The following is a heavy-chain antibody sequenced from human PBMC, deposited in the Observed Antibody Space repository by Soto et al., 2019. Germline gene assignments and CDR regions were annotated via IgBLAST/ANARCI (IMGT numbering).Heavy chain of an antibody. CDR3: ATRPLLPGAP. V-gene: IGHV3-53*01. CDR1: GFTFSSND. Sequence: EVQLVESGGGLIKPGGSLRLSCAASGFTFSSNDMNWVRQAPGKGLEWVSLIYSSGSTYYADYVKGRFTISRDNSKNTLSLQMSSLRAEDTAVYYCATRPLLPGAPWGQGTMVTVSS. CDR2: IYSSGST. D-gene: IGHD3-22*01. J-gene: IGHJ3*01.